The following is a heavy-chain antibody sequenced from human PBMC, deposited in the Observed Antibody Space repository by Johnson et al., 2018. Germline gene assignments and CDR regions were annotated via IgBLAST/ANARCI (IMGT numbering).Heavy chain of an antibody. Sequence: VQLVESGGGVVQXGRSLRLXCAASGFTFSSKGMHWVRQAPGKGLEWVSIISYDGSNQYYADSVKGRFTISRDNSKNTRYLQMNSLRAEDTAVYYCAVGRDSSSWWVAEYFQHWGQGTLVTVSS. CDR3: AVGRDSSSWWVAEYFQH. J-gene: IGHJ1*01. CDR1: GFTFSSKG. CDR2: ISYDGSNQ. D-gene: IGHD6-13*01. V-gene: IGHV3-30*03.